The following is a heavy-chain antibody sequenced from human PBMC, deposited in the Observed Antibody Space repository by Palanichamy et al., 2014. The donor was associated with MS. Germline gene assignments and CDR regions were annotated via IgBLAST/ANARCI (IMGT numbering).Heavy chain of an antibody. CDR2: INKDGSEK. D-gene: IGHD5-24*01. Sequence: EVQLVESGGGLVQPGGSLRLSCVVSGFTFRDYWMSWVRQAPGKGLEWVANINKDGSEKHYVDSVRGRFTISRDNAKNSLYLQMSSLRVEDTAVSYCARDNSGDGWYCWGQGTLVPVSS. J-gene: IGHJ4*02. V-gene: IGHV3-7*03. CDR1: GFTFRDYW. CDR3: ARDNSGDGWYC.